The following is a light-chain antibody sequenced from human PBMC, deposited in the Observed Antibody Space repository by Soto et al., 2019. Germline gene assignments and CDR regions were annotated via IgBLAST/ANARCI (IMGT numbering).Light chain of an antibody. J-gene: IGKJ2*01. CDR3: RHYYNWPPYT. CDR2: GAS. CDR1: QRVATN. Sequence: VMTQSPGTLSLSPGERATLSCWASQRVATNVAWYQQKPGQAPRLLIYGASTRATGVPARFSGSGSGTEFSLTISSLRYEDFAVYFCRHYYNWPPYTFGQGTRLEIK. V-gene: IGKV3-15*01.